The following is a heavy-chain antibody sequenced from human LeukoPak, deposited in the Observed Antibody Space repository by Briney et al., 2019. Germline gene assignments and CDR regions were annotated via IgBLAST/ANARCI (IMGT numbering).Heavy chain of an antibody. J-gene: IGHJ4*02. Sequence: KSSETLSLTCTVSGGSISSSSYYWGWIRQPPGKGLEWIATVYYDGRTYYNPSLKSRVTISVDTSKNQFSLKLSSVTAADTAVYNWARLMNYDFWSGNLGGFDYRGQGTLVTVFS. CDR3: ARLMNYDFWSGNLGGFDY. CDR1: GGSISSSSYY. V-gene: IGHV4-39*01. D-gene: IGHD3-3*01. CDR2: VYYDGRT.